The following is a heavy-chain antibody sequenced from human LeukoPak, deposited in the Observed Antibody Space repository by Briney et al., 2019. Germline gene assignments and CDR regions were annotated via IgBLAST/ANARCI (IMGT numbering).Heavy chain of an antibody. V-gene: IGHV3-23*01. CDR2: ITANGGYT. CDR1: AFSFSKFA. J-gene: IGHJ3*01. D-gene: IGHD4-17*01. Sequence: GGSLRLSCPASAFSFSKFALIWVRQAPGKGLEWVSAITANGGYTLYADAVKGRFTVSRDNSKNTLYLQINSLRPEDTAMYYCAKDPNGDYIGAFDFWGQGTMVTVSS. CDR3: AKDPNGDYIGAFDF.